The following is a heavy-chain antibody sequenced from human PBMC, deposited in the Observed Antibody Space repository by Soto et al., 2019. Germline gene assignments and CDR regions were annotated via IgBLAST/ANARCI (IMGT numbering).Heavy chain of an antibody. J-gene: IGHJ4*02. D-gene: IGHD6-13*01. CDR3: ARQRGHGSWSLDF. V-gene: IGHV4-39*01. CDR1: GGTISISGYW. Sequence: PSETLSLTCTVSGGTISISGYWWGWIRQPPGKGLEWIGSIYETGSTYYNPSLKSRVTISVDTSRNQFSLKLSSVTAADTAVYYCARQRGHGSWSLDFWGQGTLVTVSS. CDR2: IYETGST.